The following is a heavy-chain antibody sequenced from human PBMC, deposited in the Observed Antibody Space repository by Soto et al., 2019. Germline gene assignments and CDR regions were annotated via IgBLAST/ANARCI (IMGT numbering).Heavy chain of an antibody. CDR3: ARRYGASFDY. D-gene: IGHD4-17*01. CDR1: GGSISNGYYY. J-gene: IGHJ4*02. CDR2: IYYSGST. V-gene: IGHV4-61*01. Sequence: SETLSLTCTVSGGSISNGYYYWSWIRQPPGKGLEWIGYIYYSGSTNYNPSLKSRVTISVDTSKNQFSLKLSSVTAADTAVYYCARRYGASFDYWGQGTLVTVSS.